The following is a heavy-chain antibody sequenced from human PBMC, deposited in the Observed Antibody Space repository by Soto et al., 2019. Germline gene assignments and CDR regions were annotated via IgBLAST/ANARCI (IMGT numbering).Heavy chain of an antibody. Sequence: PGGSLRLSCAASGFTFSSYAMHWVRQAPGKGLEWVAVISYDGSNKYYADSAKGRFTISRDNSKNTLYLQMNSLRAEDTAVYYCARESYYYGSGSYYNRYSSGWFNYDYWGQGTLVTVSS. CDR2: ISYDGSNK. CDR1: GFTFSSYA. D-gene: IGHD3-10*01. V-gene: IGHV3-30-3*01. CDR3: ARESYYYGSGSYYNRYSSGWFNYDY. J-gene: IGHJ4*02.